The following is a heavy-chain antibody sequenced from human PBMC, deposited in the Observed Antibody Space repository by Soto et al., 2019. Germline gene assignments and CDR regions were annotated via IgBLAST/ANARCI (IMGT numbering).Heavy chain of an antibody. Sequence: SETLSLTCTVSGGSISSGGYYWRWIRQHPGKGLEWIGYIYYSGSTYYNPSLKSRVTISVDTSKNQFSLKLSSVTAADTAVYYCARRGYQLLRDPFDYWGQGTLVTVSS. J-gene: IGHJ4*02. CDR2: IYYSGST. CDR1: GGSISSGGYY. V-gene: IGHV4-31*03. D-gene: IGHD2-2*01. CDR3: ARRGYQLLRDPFDY.